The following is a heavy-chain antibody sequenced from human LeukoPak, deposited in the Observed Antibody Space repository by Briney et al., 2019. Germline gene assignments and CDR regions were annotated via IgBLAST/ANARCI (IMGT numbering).Heavy chain of an antibody. V-gene: IGHV4-34*01. Sequence: PSETLSLTCAVYGGSFSGYYWSWIRQPPGKGLEWIGEINHSGSTNYNPSLKSRVTISVDTSKNQFSLKLSSVTAADTAVYYCARSHGYYYGSGSYSFDYWGQGTLVTVSS. J-gene: IGHJ4*02. D-gene: IGHD3-10*01. CDR3: ARSHGYYYGSGSYSFDY. CDR1: GGSFSGYY. CDR2: INHSGST.